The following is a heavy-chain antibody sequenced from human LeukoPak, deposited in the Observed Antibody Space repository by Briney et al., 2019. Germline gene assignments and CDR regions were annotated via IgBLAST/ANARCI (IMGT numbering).Heavy chain of an antibody. D-gene: IGHD3-22*01. CDR2: ISGSGGGT. Sequence: GGSLRVSCAVSGITLGNYGMSWVRQAPGKGLEWVAGISGSGGGTNYADPVKGRFTISRDNPKNTLHLQMNSLRAEDTAVYFCAKRGVVIRVILVGFHKKAYYFDSWGQGALVTVSS. V-gene: IGHV3-23*01. CDR3: AKRGVVIRVILVGFHKKAYYFDS. J-gene: IGHJ4*02. CDR1: GITLGNYG.